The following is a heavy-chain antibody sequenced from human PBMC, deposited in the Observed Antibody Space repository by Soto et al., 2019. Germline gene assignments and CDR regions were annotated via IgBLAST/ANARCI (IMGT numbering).Heavy chain of an antibody. CDR3: ARVGSSCEDYYYYYGMDV. Sequence: QVQLVQSGAEVKKPGSSVKVSCKASGGTFSSYAISWVRQAPGQGLEWMGGIIPIFGTANYAQKFQGRVTITADESTSTAYMELSSLRSEDTAVYYCARVGSSCEDYYYYYGMDVWGQGTTVTVSS. J-gene: IGHJ6*02. CDR2: IIPIFGTA. V-gene: IGHV1-69*01. D-gene: IGHD6-19*01. CDR1: GGTFSSYA.